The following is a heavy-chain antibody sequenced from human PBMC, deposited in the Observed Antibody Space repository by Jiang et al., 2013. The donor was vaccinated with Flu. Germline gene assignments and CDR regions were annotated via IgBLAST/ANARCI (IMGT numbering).Heavy chain of an antibody. CDR1: GFTFTSHS. Sequence: LVESGGGLVQPGGSLRLSCSASGFTFTSHSMHWVRQAPGKGLEYVSGISGSGANIYYADSVKGRFTISRDNSKNTLYLQMGSLRADDTAVYYCVKLIARSNTHALNTLDIWGQGTMVTVSS. J-gene: IGHJ3*02. CDR2: ISGSGANI. D-gene: IGHD2/OR15-2a*01. V-gene: IGHV3-64D*08. CDR3: VKLIARSNTHALNTLDI.